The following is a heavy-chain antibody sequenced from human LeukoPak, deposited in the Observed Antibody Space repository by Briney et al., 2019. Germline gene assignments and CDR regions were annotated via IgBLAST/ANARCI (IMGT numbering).Heavy chain of an antibody. D-gene: IGHD5-24*01. CDR2: IYYRGST. V-gene: IGHV4-59*01. CDR3: ARRRDGYEALGY. J-gene: IGHJ4*02. CDR1: GGAISIYN. Sequence: PSETLSLTCTVPGGAISIYNWSWIRPPPGKGLEWIGYIYYRGSTNYNPSLKSRVTISVDTSKNQFSLKLSSVTAADTAVYYCARRRDGYEALGYWGQGTLVTVSS.